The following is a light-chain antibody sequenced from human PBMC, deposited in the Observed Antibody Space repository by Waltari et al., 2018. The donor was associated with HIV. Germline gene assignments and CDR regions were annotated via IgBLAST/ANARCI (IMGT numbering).Light chain of an antibody. V-gene: IGLV2-23*03. CDR3: CSYAGSSTFV. CDR2: EGS. Sequence: QSALTQPASVSGSPGQSITISCTGTRSDVGRYNLVSWYPQHPGQAPKLMIYEGSKRPSVFSNRFSGSKSGNTASLTISGLQAEDEADYYCCSYAGSSTFVFGGGTKLTVL. CDR1: RSDVGRYNL. J-gene: IGLJ2*01.